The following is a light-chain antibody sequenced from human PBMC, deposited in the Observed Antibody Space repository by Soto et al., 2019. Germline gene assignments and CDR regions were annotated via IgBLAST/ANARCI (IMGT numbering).Light chain of an antibody. J-gene: IGKJ5*01. V-gene: IGKV2D-29*02. CDR2: EVS. Sequence: VMTLTPISLSVAPLQPASISCKPIHRLLPITGETFLFWYLQKPGQSPQLLIYEVSTRVSGVPDRFSGSGSGTDFTLEISRVETDDVGIYYCMQSTQLPPTFGQGTRLEIK. CDR1: HRLLPITGETF. CDR3: MQSTQLPPT.